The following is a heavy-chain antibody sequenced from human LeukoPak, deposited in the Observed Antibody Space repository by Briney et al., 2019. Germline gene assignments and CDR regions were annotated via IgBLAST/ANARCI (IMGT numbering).Heavy chain of an antibody. CDR1: GYTFTGHY. D-gene: IGHD4-17*01. J-gene: IGHJ4*02. CDR2: VNPNSGGT. V-gene: IGHV1-2*02. Sequence: GASVKVSCKASGYTFTGHYLHWVRQAPGQGVGWMGWVNPNSGGTNYAQKFHGRVTMTRDTSISTAYMELSSLRSDDTAVYYCATLTVTTGYWGQGTLVTVSS. CDR3: ATLTVTTGY.